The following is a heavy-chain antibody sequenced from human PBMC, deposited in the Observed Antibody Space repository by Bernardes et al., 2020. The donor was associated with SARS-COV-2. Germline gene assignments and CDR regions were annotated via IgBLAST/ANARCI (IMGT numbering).Heavy chain of an antibody. J-gene: IGHJ5*02. Sequence: GVLRLSCAASGFTFSTYDMHWVRQTTGKGLEWVSGIGAAGDTYYPDSVKGRFTISRENAMNSLFLQMNSLRAGDTAVYYCARGAPTGSWFGFDPWGQGTLVTVSS. CDR2: IGAAGDT. D-gene: IGHD6-13*01. CDR3: ARGAPTGSWFGFDP. CDR1: GFTFSTYD. V-gene: IGHV3-13*01.